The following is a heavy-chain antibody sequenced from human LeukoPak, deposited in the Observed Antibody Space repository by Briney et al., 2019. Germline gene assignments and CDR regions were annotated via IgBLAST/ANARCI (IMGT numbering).Heavy chain of an antibody. CDR1: GFTFSDYY. CDR2: ISSSSSYT. Sequence: GGSLRLSCAASGFTFSDYYMSWIRQAPGKGLEWVSYISSSSSYTNYADSVKGRFTISRDNSKNTLYLQMNSLRAEDTAMYYCARGYCSGANCYFDYWGQGTLVIVSS. J-gene: IGHJ4*02. D-gene: IGHD2-15*01. CDR3: ARGYCSGANCYFDY. V-gene: IGHV3-11*05.